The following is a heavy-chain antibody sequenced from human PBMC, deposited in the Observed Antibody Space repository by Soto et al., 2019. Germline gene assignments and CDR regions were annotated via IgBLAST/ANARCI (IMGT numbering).Heavy chain of an antibody. V-gene: IGHV4-31*03. CDR2: IYHSGMT. Sequence: QVQLQESGPGLVKPSQTLSLTCTVSGGSISTGGYYWSWIRQHPGRGLEWIGYIYHSGMTFSNPSLQSRVAISIDTSKNKFSLKRSSVTAADTAVYYWATVRWKLHDPFDIWGQGTMVSVSS. D-gene: IGHD4-17*01. CDR1: GGSISTGGYY. J-gene: IGHJ3*02. CDR3: ATVRWKLHDPFDI.